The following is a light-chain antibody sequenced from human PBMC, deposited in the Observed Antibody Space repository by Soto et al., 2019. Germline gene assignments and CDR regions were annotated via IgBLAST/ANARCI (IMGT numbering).Light chain of an antibody. V-gene: IGKV3-11*01. CDR3: QERSNWPIT. Sequence: ASQGVSSYLAWYQQKPGQAHRRLISGASRRPGDVPDRLSGSGSGTDFTLTISSLEPEDFAVYYCQERSNWPITYGQRTGLGI. J-gene: IGKJ5*01. CDR1: QGVSSY. CDR2: GAS.